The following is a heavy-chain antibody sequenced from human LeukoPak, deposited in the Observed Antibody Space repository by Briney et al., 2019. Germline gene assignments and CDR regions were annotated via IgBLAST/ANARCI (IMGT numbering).Heavy chain of an antibody. CDR3: AAYLAVSPKSLTP. D-gene: IGHD6-19*01. CDR1: GGSITGYY. Sequence: SETLSLTCTVSGGSITGYYWSWIRQPPGEGLEWTGYSHSSADTQYNPSLKSRVTISVDTSRNQFSLKLTSVTAADTAVYYCAAYLAVSPKSLTPWGQGTLVTVSS. J-gene: IGHJ5*02. CDR2: SHSSADT. V-gene: IGHV4-59*01.